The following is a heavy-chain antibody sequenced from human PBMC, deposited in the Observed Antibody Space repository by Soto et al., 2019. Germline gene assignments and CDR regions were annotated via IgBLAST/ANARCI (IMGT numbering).Heavy chain of an antibody. CDR3: ARAPEDYDILTGDYYYYYGMDV. Sequence: GGSLRLSCAASGFTFSSYAMGWVRQGPGKGLEWVAVVSIGGSTHYADSVRGRFTISRDNSKNTLSLQMNSLTAEDTAVYYCARAPEDYDILTGDYYYYYGMDVWGQGTTVTVSS. CDR2: VSIGGST. D-gene: IGHD3-9*01. CDR1: GFTFSSYA. J-gene: IGHJ6*02. V-gene: IGHV3-23*01.